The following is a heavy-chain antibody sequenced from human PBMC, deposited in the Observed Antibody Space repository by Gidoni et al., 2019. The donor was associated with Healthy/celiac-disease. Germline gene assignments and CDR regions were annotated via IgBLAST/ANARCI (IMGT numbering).Heavy chain of an antibody. CDR2: ISWKRGSI. CDR3: AKDKGSYYYYPYDY. CDR1: GFTFDDYA. J-gene: IGHJ4*02. V-gene: IGHV3-9*01. Sequence: DVQLLESGGGLVQPGRSLRLSCAASGFTFDDYAMPWFRQAPGKGLDWVSGISWKRGSIGYADSVKGRFTISRDNAKNSLYLQMNSLRAEDTALYYCAKDKGSYYYYPYDYWGQGTLVTVSS. D-gene: IGHD1-26*01.